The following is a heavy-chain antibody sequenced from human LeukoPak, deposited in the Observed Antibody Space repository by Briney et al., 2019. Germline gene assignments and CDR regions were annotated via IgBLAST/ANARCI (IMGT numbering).Heavy chain of an antibody. Sequence: PGGSLRLSCAASGFTFSSNYMSWVRQAPGKGLEWVSVIYSSGSTYYSDSVKGRFTISRDNSKNTLYLQMNSLSAEDTAVYYCARASRCIVVIYWGQGTLVTVSS. D-gene: IGHD2-15*01. CDR1: GFTFSSNY. CDR3: ARASRCIVVIY. CDR2: IYSSGST. J-gene: IGHJ4*02. V-gene: IGHV3-53*01.